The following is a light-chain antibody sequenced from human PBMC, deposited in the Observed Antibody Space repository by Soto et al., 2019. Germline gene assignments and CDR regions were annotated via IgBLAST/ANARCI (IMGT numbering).Light chain of an antibody. CDR3: LHEYNYPLT. CDR1: QGIREA. CDR2: TAS. V-gene: IGKV1-6*01. Sequence: AIQMTQSPSSLSASVGDRVTITCRASQGIREALGWYQVKPGKAPRLLIYTASNLQSGVPSRFSGSGSGTDFTLTINGPQPEDFAVYYCLHEYNYPLTFGGGTRVEIK. J-gene: IGKJ4*01.